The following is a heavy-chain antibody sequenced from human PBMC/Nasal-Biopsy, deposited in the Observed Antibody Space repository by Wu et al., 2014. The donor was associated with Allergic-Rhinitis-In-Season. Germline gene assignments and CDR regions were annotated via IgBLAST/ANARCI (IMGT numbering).Heavy chain of an antibody. CDR2: IYYDGST. D-gene: IGHD1-26*01. CDR1: WLHHEFL. CDR3: AREGRVRLGVDYPYGLGV. J-gene: IGHJ6*02. V-gene: IGHV4-59*01. Sequence: TLSPHLQCLWWLHHEFLLELDPAGPGKGLEWIGYIYYDGSTNQQPSLKSRVTISVDTSKNQFSLRLTSVTAADTAVYYCAREGRVRLGVDYPYGLGVWGPGTTVTVSS.